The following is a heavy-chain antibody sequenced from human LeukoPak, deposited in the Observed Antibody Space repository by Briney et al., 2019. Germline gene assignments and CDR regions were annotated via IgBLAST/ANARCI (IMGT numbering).Heavy chain of an antibody. D-gene: IGHD6-19*01. CDR3: AKPPLGSGWYENYFDY. Sequence: GGSLRLSCAASGFTFSSYGMHWVRQAPGKGLEWVAVISYDGSNKYYADSVKGRFTISRDNSKNTLYLQMNSLRAEDTAVYYRAKPPLGSGWYENYFDYWGQGTLVTVSS. J-gene: IGHJ4*02. CDR1: GFTFSSYG. CDR2: ISYDGSNK. V-gene: IGHV3-30*18.